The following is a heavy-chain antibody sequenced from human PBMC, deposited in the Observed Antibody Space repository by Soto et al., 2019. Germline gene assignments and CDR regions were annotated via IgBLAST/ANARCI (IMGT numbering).Heavy chain of an antibody. D-gene: IGHD3-22*01. J-gene: IGHJ3*02. V-gene: IGHV1-2*02. CDR3: ARGPRITMIVVVMNAFDI. CDR2: INPNSGGT. Sequence: ASVKVSCKASGYTFTGYYMHWVRQAPGQGLEWMGWINPNSGGTNYAQKFQGRVTMTRDTSISTAYMELSRLRSDDTAVYYCARGPRITMIVVVMNAFDIWGQGTMVTVTS. CDR1: GYTFTGYY.